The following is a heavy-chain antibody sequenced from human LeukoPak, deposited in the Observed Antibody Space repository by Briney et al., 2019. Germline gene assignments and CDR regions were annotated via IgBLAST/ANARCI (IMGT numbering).Heavy chain of an antibody. CDR2: IYIGGST. D-gene: IGHD1-1*01. V-gene: IGHV4-4*07. CDR1: GGSISSYY. Sequence: SETLSLTCTVSGGSISSYYWRWMRQPAGKGLEWVWRIYIGGSTNYNPSLNGRISMSVDTSKNQFSLNLTSVTAADTAVYYCASDNRNESFDPWGQGTLVTVSS. J-gene: IGHJ5*02. CDR3: ASDNRNESFDP.